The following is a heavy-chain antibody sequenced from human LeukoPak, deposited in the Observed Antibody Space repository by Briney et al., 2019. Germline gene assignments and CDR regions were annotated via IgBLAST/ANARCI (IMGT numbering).Heavy chain of an antibody. CDR1: GFAFSRYS. CDR2: LSSRSSYI. J-gene: IGHJ4*02. D-gene: IGHD2-15*01. CDR3: ARDRXVCXGGSCLPAIFDY. V-gene: IGHV3-21*01. Sequence: GGSLRLSCAASGFAFSRYSMNWVRQAPGKGLEWVSSLSSRSSYIYYADSVKGRFTISRDNAKNSLYLQMNSLRAEDTAVYYCARDRXVCXGGSCLPAIFDYWGQGTLVTVSS.